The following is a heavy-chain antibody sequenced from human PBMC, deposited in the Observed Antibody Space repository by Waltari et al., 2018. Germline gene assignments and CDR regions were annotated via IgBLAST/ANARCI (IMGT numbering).Heavy chain of an antibody. D-gene: IGHD2-15*01. J-gene: IGHJ4*02. CDR1: GLTSSSSA. V-gene: IGHV3-23*04. CDR3: AKDQVLPIL. Sequence: EVQLVESGGGLVQPGGSLRLSCAASGLTSSSSAMRWVRQAPGKGLEWVSAISGSGGTTYYADAVKGRCTISRDNSKNTLYLQMNILRAEDTAVYYCAKDQVLPILWGQGTLVTVSS. CDR2: ISGSGGTT.